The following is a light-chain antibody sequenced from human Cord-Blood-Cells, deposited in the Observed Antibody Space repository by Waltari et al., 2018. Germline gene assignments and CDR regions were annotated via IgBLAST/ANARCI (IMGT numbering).Light chain of an antibody. J-gene: IGKJ4*01. Sequence: DIQMTQSPSTLSASVGDRVTITCRASQSISSWLAWYQQKPGKAPKLLIYKASSLESGVPSRFSSSESGTEFTLTISSLQPDDFATYYCQQYNSYLTFGGGTKVEIK. CDR1: QSISSW. CDR2: KAS. V-gene: IGKV1-5*03. CDR3: QQYNSYLT.